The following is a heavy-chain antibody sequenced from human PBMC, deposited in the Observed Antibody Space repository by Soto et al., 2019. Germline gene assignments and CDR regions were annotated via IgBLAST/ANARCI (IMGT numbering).Heavy chain of an antibody. J-gene: IGHJ4*02. CDR2: INPNSGGT. D-gene: IGHD5-18*01. CDR3: ARDLGDGYSYYFDY. CDR1: GYTFTGYY. Sequence: GASVKVSCKASGYTFTGYYMHWVRQAPGQGLEWMGWINPNSGGTNYAQKFQGWVTMTRDTSISTAYMELSRLRSDDTAVYYCARDLGDGYSYYFDYWGQGTLVIVSS. V-gene: IGHV1-2*04.